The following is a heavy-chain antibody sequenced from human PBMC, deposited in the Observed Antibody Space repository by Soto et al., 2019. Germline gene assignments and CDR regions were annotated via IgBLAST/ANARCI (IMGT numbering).Heavy chain of an antibody. CDR1: GFTFSSYA. D-gene: IGHD3-9*01. V-gene: IGHV3-30-3*01. Sequence: PGGSLRLSCAASGFTFSSYAMHWVRQAPGKGLEWVAAICCGGNNTYYADSVKGRFTMSRDNSNNTLYLQMSSLRVEDTAWYYCAKGRYRGTAPGSDYWGQGTLVTVSS. CDR2: ICCGGNNT. CDR3: AKGRYRGTAPGSDY. J-gene: IGHJ4*02.